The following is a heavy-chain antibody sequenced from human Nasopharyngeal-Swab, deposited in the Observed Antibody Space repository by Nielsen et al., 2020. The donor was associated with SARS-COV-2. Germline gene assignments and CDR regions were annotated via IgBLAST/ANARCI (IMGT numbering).Heavy chain of an antibody. CDR3: ARDEISGRVDY. CDR1: GGSFSGYY. V-gene: IGHV4-34*01. CDR2: INHSGST. Sequence: SETLSLTCAVYGGSFSGYYWSWIRQPPGKGLEWIGEINHSGSTNYNPSLKSRVTISVDTSKNQFSLNLSSVTAADTAVYYCARDEISGRVDYWGQGTLVTVSS. D-gene: IGHD3-3*02. J-gene: IGHJ4*02.